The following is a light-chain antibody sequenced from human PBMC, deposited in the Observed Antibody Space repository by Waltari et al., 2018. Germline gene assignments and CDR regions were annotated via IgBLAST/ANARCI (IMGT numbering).Light chain of an antibody. CDR3: QSADSSDTYVL. CDR2: QDS. Sequence: SYELTQPPSVSVSPGQTARITCTGDALPKQYVYWYQQKTGQAPVLVIYQDSERPSGIPGRCSGSTTGTTGTLTISGVQAEDEADYYCQSADSSDTYVLFGGGTKVTVL. CDR1: ALPKQY. V-gene: IGLV3-25*03. J-gene: IGLJ3*02.